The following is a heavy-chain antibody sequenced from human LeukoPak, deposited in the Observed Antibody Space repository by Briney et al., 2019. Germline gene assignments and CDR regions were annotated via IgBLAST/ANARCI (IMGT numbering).Heavy chain of an antibody. D-gene: IGHD3-22*01. V-gene: IGHV4-34*01. CDR1: GGSFSDYY. CDR3: ACGVNSSGYIGRDSFAY. J-gene: IGHJ4*02. CDR2: INHSGST. Sequence: SETLSLTGAVYGGSFSDYYWSWIRQPAGKGLEWIGEINHSGSTNYNPSLKSRVTISVDTSKNQFSLKLSSVTAADTAVYYCACGVNSSGYIGRDSFAYWGEGTLVTVSS.